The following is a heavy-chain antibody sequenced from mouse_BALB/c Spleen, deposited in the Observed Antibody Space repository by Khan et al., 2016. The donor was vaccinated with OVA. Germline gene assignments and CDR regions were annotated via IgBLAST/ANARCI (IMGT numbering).Heavy chain of an antibody. V-gene: IGHV1-26*01. CDR2: VNPNTGGT. D-gene: IGHD2-14*01. Sequence: VQLKQSGPDLVKPGASVKISCKASGYSFTLYYMSWVKQSHGKSLEWIGRVNPNTGGTDHNQEFKGKAILTVDKSSNTAYMELRSLTSEDSAVYYCAGGYDFFAYWGQGTLVTVSA. CDR1: GYSFTLYY. CDR3: AGGYDFFAY. J-gene: IGHJ3*01.